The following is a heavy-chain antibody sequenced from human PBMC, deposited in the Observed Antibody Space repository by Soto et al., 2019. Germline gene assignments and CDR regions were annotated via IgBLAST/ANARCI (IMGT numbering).Heavy chain of an antibody. D-gene: IGHD2-8*01. CDR1: GDSISSADYY. CDR3: ARDRSTYGGGGTGEVKENWFDP. J-gene: IGHJ5*02. V-gene: IGHV4-61*08. CDR2: AYYSGST. Sequence: TSETLSLTCTVSGDSISSADYYWSWIRQSPGKGLEWIGYAYYSGSTDYNPSLKSRVTMSVDTSKNQISLKLNSVTTADTAVYYCARDRSTYGGGGTGEVKENWFDPWGPGTLVTVSS.